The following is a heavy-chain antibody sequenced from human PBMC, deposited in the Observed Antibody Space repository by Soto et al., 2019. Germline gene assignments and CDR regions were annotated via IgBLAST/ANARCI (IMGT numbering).Heavy chain of an antibody. V-gene: IGHV3-11*01. CDR3: ARMAYCGADCYYYFEY. J-gene: IGHJ4*02. Sequence: GGSLRLSCAASGFTFSDYSMSWVRQAPGKGLEWVSYIRSSGSLIYDADSVKGRFTTSRDNAKNSLYLQMNSLRAEDTAVYYCARMAYCGADCYYYFEYWGQGALVTVSS. D-gene: IGHD2-21*02. CDR2: IRSSGSLI. CDR1: GFTFSDYS.